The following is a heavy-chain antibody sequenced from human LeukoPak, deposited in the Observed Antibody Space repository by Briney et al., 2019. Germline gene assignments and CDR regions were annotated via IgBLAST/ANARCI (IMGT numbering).Heavy chain of an antibody. Sequence: GGSLRLSCAASGFTFSSYSMNWVRQAPGKGLEWVSSISSSSYIYYADSVKGRFTISRDNAKNSLYLQMNSLRAEDTAVYYCARDIRVTGTTRGFGYWGQGTLVTVSS. J-gene: IGHJ4*02. CDR2: ISSSSYI. V-gene: IGHV3-21*01. CDR1: GFTFSSYS. D-gene: IGHD1-20*01. CDR3: ARDIRVTGTTRGFGY.